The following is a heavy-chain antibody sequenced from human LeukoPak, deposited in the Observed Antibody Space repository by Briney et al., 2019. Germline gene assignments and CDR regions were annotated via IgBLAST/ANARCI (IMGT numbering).Heavy chain of an antibody. V-gene: IGHV1-8*03. CDR1: GYTFTSYD. J-gene: IGHJ6*03. CDR3: ARARIAVAGGAHMDV. CDR2: MNPNSGNT. D-gene: IGHD6-19*01. Sequence: ASVKVSCKASGYTFTSYDINWVRQATGQGLEWMGWMNPNSGNTSYAQKFQGRVTITRNTSISTAYMELSSLRSEDTAVYYCARARIAVAGGAHMDVWGKGTTVTVSS.